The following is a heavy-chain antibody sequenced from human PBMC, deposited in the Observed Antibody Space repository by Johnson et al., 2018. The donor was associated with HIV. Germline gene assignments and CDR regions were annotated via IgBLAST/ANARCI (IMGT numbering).Heavy chain of an antibody. CDR3: AQGMAAPHDAFDI. D-gene: IGHD6-6*01. CDR2: IKQDGSEK. V-gene: IGHV3-7*01. CDR1: GFTFSSYW. Sequence: VQLVESGGGLVQPGGSLRLSCAASGFTFSSYWMSWVRQAPGKGLEWVANIKQDGSEKYYVDSVKGRFTISRDNAKNSLYLQMNSLRAEDTAGYYCAQGMAAPHDAFDIWGQGTMVTVSS. J-gene: IGHJ3*02.